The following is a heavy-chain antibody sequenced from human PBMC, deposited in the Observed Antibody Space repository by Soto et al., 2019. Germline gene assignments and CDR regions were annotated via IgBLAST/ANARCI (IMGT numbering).Heavy chain of an antibody. CDR2: MNPNSGNT. J-gene: IGHJ6*02. D-gene: IGHD3-3*01. CDR3: ARLPSITIFGVVITGNYYGMDV. V-gene: IGHV1-8*01. Sequence: QVQLVQSGAEVKKPGASVKVSCKASGYTFTSYDINWVRQATGQGLEWMGWMNPNSGNTGYAQKFQGRVTMTRNTSISTAYMELSSLRSEDTAVYYCARLPSITIFGVVITGNYYGMDVWGQGTTVTVSS. CDR1: GYTFTSYD.